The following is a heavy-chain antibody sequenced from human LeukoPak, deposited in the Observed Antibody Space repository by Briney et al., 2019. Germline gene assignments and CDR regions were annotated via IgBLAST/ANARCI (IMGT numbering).Heavy chain of an antibody. CDR1: GGSISSYY. D-gene: IGHD3-10*01. CDR3: ARGLTYYYGSGSYYFFDY. CDR2: IYHSGST. J-gene: IGHJ4*02. Sequence: PSETLSLTCTVSGGSISSYYWSWIRQPPGKGLEWIGEIYHSGSTNYNPSLKSRVTISVDKSKNQFSLKLSSVTAADTAVYYCARGLTYYYGSGSYYFFDYWGQGTLVTVSS. V-gene: IGHV4-59*12.